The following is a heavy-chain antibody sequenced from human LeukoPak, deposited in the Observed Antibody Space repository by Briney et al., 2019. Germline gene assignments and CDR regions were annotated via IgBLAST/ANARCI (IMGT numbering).Heavy chain of an antibody. V-gene: IGHV3-23*01. J-gene: IGHJ4*02. D-gene: IGHD3-22*01. CDR1: GFSFCTYA. CDR3: ATTYFYDNSGSYYFDY. Sequence: PGGSLRLSCAASGFSFCTYAMNWVRQAPGKGLEWVSRICGSGYSTYYADSVKGRFTISRDNSKDKLYLQLNSLRAEDAAVYYCATTYFYDNSGSYYFDYWGQGTLVTVSS. CDR2: ICGSGYST.